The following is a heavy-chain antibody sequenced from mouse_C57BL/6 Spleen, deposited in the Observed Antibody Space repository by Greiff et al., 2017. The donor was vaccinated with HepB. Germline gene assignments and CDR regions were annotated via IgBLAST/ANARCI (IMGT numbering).Heavy chain of an antibody. Sequence: HLVESGPELVKPGASVKISCKASGYSFTDYNMNWVKQSNGKSLEWIGVINPNYGTTSYNQTFKGKATLTVDQSSSTAYMQLNSLTSEDSAVYYWARGDDGSTLDYWGQGTTLTVSS. CDR1: GYSFTDYN. V-gene: IGHV1-39*01. CDR3: ARGDDGSTLDY. J-gene: IGHJ2*01. CDR2: INPNYGTT. D-gene: IGHD1-1*01.